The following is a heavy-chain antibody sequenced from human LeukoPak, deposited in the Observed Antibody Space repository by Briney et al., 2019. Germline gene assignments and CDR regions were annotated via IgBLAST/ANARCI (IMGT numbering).Heavy chain of an antibody. CDR1: GYTFTGYY. D-gene: IGHD2-2*01. CDR3: ANEVLGYCRITSSAPGF. Sequence: ASVKVSCKASGYTFTGYYMHWVRQAPGQGLEWMGWINPNSGGTNYAQKFQGWVTMTRDTSISTAYMELSRLRSDDTGVYYCANEVLGYCRITSSAPGFWGQGTLVTVSS. V-gene: IGHV1-2*04. J-gene: IGHJ4*02. CDR2: INPNSGGT.